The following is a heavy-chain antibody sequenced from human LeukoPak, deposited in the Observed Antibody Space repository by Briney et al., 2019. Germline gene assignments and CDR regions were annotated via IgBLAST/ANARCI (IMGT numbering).Heavy chain of an antibody. J-gene: IGHJ4*02. CDR3: ARGTKWLQDY. Sequence: GASVKVSCEASGYTFTSYYIHWVRQAPGQGLEWMGRINPSGGSTTYAQNFQGRVNMTRDTSTSTVYMELRSLRSEDTAVYYCARGTKWLQDYWGQGTLVTVSS. V-gene: IGHV1-46*01. CDR1: GYTFTSYY. CDR2: INPSGGST. D-gene: IGHD5-24*01.